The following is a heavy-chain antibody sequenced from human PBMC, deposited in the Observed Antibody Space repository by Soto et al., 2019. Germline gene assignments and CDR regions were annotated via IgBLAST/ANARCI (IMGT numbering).Heavy chain of an antibody. D-gene: IGHD5-18*01. CDR2: IYYSGST. Sequence: QVQLQESGPGLVKPSQTLSLTCTVSGGSISSDVYYWSWIRQHPGKGLEWIGYIYYSGSTYYNPSLKSRVTISVDTSKNQFSLKLSSVTVADTDVYYCARDLRGYGTVDYWGQGTLVTVSS. J-gene: IGHJ4*02. V-gene: IGHV4-31*03. CDR1: GGSISSDVYY. CDR3: ARDLRGYGTVDY.